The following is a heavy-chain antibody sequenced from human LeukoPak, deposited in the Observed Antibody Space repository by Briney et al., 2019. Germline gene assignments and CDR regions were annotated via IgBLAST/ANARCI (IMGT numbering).Heavy chain of an antibody. Sequence: SETLSLTCAVYGGSFSVYYWSWIRQPPGKGLEWIGEINHSGSTNYNPSLKSRVTISVDTSKNQFSLKLSSVTAADTAVYYCARRFRCSYYIRKNWFDPGGQGTLVTVSS. V-gene: IGHV4-34*01. J-gene: IGHJ5*02. CDR3: ARRFRCSYYIRKNWFDP. D-gene: IGHD1-26*01. CDR1: GGSFSVYY. CDR2: INHSGST.